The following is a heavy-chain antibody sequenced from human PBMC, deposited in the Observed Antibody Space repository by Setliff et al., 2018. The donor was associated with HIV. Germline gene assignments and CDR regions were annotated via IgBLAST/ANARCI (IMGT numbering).Heavy chain of an antibody. CDR1: GVTFSSNW. CDR3: VRGKNWFDP. CDR2: INQDGSEQ. Sequence: GGSLRLSCADSGVTFSSNWMTWVRQAPGKGLEWVANINQDGSEQNFVGPVTGRFTISRDNAKNSLYLQMNSLRAEDTALYYCVRGKNWFDPWGQGTLVTVSS. J-gene: IGHJ5*02. V-gene: IGHV3-7*03.